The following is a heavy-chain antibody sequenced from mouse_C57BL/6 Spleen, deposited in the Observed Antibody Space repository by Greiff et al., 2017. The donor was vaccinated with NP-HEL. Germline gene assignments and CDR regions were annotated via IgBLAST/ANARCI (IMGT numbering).Heavy chain of an antibody. D-gene: IGHD1-1*01. J-gene: IGHJ2*01. CDR3: ARDGITTVVEYYFGC. CDR1: GYTFTSYW. Sequence: VQLQQPGAELVKPGASVKLSCKASGYTFTSYWMHWVKQRPGQGLEWIGMIHPNSGSTNYNEKFKSKATLTADKSSSTAYMQLSSLTSEDSAVYNCARDGITTVVEYYFGCWGQGTTLSVSS. V-gene: IGHV1-64*01. CDR2: IHPNSGST.